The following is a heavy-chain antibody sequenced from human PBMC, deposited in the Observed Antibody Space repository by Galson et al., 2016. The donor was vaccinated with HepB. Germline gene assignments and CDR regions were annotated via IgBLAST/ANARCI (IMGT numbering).Heavy chain of an antibody. CDR2: LNPNSGGT. J-gene: IGHJ4*02. D-gene: IGHD3-10*01. CDR3: ARIPHRYNVDL. V-gene: IGHV1-2*02. Sequence: SVKVSCKASGYTFTGYFLHWVRQAPGQGPEWMGWLNPNSGGTNYAQNFQGRVTMTRDTSVSTADMELRRLRYDDTGVYYCARIPHRYNVDLWGQGTLVTVSS. CDR1: GYTFTGYF.